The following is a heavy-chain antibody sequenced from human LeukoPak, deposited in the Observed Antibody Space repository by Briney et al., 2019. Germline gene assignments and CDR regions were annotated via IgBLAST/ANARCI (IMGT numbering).Heavy chain of an antibody. J-gene: IGHJ5*02. CDR2: INPDSGGT. CDR1: GYTFTGYY. D-gene: IGHD2-15*01. CDR3: ARGTTTLNWFDP. Sequence: ASVKVSCKASGYTFTGYYMHWVRQAPGQGLEWMGWINPDSGGTNYAQKFQGRVTITRNTSISTAYMELSSLRSEDTAVYYCARGTTTLNWFDPWGQGTLVTVSS. V-gene: IGHV1-2*02.